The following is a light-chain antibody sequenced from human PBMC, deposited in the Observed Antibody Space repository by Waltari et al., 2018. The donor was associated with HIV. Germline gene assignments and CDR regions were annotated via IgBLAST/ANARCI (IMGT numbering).Light chain of an antibody. J-gene: IGLJ3*02. Sequence: QSVLTQPPSVSAAPGQKVTISCSGSNSNIGTNYVFWYQQLPGTAPKLLIYDNKKRPSGIPDRFSASKSGTSATLGITGLQTGDEAEYYCGTWDSSLNPGGVFGGGTKLTVL. CDR3: GTWDSSLNPGGV. V-gene: IGLV1-51*01. CDR2: DNK. CDR1: NSNIGTNY.